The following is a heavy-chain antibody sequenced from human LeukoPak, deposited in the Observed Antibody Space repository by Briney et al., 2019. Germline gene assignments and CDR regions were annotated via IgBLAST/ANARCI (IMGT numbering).Heavy chain of an antibody. V-gene: IGHV3-9*03. CDR2: ISWNSGSI. CDR3: AKEPRGAIYYYGMDV. D-gene: IGHD1-26*01. CDR1: GFTFDDYA. J-gene: IGHJ6*02. Sequence: GRSLRLSCAASGFTFDDYAMHWVRHAPGKGLEWVSGISWNSGSIGYADSVKGRFTISRDNAKNSLYLQTNSLRAEDMALYYCAKEPRGAIYYYGMDVWGQGTTVTVSS.